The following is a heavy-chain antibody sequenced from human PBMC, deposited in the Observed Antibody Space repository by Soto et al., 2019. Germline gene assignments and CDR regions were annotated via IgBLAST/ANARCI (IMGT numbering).Heavy chain of an antibody. D-gene: IGHD1-26*01. CDR2: INPSGGST. J-gene: IGHJ4*02. Sequence: QVQLVQSGAEVKKPGASVKVSCKASGYTFTSYYMHWVRQAPGQGLEWMGIINPSGGSTSYAQKFQGRVTMTRDTSTSTVDMELSSLRSEDTAVYYCAREGELLEGIDYWGQGTLVTVSS. CDR1: GYTFTSYY. CDR3: AREGELLEGIDY. V-gene: IGHV1-46*01.